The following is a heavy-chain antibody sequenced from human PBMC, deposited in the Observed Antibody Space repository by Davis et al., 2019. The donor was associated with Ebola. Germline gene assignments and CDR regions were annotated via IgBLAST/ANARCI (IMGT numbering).Heavy chain of an antibody. CDR1: GGSISSYY. D-gene: IGHD6-13*01. V-gene: IGHV4-59*01. CDR3: ARAGRSSWYFDY. CDR2: LYYSGST. J-gene: IGHJ4*02. Sequence: MPSETLSLTCTVSGGSISSYYWSWIRQPPGKGLEWIGYLYYSGSTNYNPSLKSRVTISVDTSKNQFALKLSSVTAADTAVYYCARAGRSSWYFDYWGQGTLVTVSS.